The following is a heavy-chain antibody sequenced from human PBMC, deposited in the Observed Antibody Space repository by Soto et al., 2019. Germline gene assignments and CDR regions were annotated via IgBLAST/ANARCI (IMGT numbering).Heavy chain of an antibody. CDR1: GGTFSSYA. CDR2: IIPIFGTA. D-gene: IGHD6-13*01. J-gene: IGHJ5*02. CDR3: ARGNIGVATREIDWFDP. V-gene: IGHV1-69*13. Sequence: ASVTVSCKASGGTFSSYAISWVRQAPGQGLEWMGGIIPIFGTANYAQKFQGRVTITADESTSTAYMELSSLRSEDTAVYYCARGNIGVATREIDWFDPWGQGTLVTVSS.